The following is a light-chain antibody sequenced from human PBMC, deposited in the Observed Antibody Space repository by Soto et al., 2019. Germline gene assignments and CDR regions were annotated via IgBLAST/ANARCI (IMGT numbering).Light chain of an antibody. Sequence: QSALTQPASVSGSHGQSITISCTGTSSDVGSYNLVSWYQQHPGKAPKLMIYEGSKRPSGVPNRFSGSKSGNTASLTISGLQAEDEADYYCCSYAGSSTPYVFGTGTKVTVL. J-gene: IGLJ1*01. V-gene: IGLV2-23*01. CDR1: SSDVGSYNL. CDR3: CSYAGSSTPYV. CDR2: EGS.